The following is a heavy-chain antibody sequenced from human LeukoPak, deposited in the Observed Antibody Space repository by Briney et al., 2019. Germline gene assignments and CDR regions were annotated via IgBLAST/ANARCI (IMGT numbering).Heavy chain of an antibody. CDR2: ISYDGSNK. CDR3: AKSGSVNAFDI. V-gene: IGHV3-30*18. CDR1: GFTFSSYG. Sequence: PGRSLRLSCAASGFTFSSYGMHWVRQAPGKGLEWVAVISYDGSNKYYADSVKGRFTISRDNSKNTLYLQMNSLRAEDTAVYYCAKSGSVNAFDIWGQGTMVTVSS. J-gene: IGHJ3*02. D-gene: IGHD3-10*01.